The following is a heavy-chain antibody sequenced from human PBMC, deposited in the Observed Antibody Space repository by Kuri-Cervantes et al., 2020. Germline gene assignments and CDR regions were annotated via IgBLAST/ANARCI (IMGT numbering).Heavy chain of an antibody. J-gene: IGHJ4*02. Sequence: LSLTCAASGFTFSSYAMSWVRQAPGKGLEWVSAISGSGGSTYYADSVKGRFTISRDNSKNTLYLQMNSLRAEDTAVYYCAKDLIGSGWYYFDYWSQGTLVTVSS. CDR3: AKDLIGSGWYYFDY. V-gene: IGHV3-23*01. CDR2: ISGSGGST. D-gene: IGHD6-19*01. CDR1: GFTFSSYA.